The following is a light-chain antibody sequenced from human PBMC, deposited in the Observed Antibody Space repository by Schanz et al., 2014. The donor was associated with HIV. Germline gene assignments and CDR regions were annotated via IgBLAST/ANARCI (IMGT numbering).Light chain of an antibody. J-gene: IGLJ2*01. CDR2: SNN. CDR3: AVWDDSLNGVV. V-gene: IGLV1-44*01. CDR1: SSNIGSNT. Sequence: SVLTQPPSASGTPGQSVTISCSGSSSNIGSNTVNWYQQLPGTAPKLLIYSNNQRPSGVPGRLSGSKSGTSASLAISGLQSEDEADYYCAVWDDSLNGVVFGGGTKLTVL.